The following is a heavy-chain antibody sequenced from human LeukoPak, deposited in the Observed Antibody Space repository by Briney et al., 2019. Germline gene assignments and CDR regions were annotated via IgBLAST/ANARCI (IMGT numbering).Heavy chain of an antibody. CDR3: ARDRDGGYCSSTSCPPHYYYYMDV. Sequence: GASVKVSCKASGGTFSSYAISWVRQAPGQGLEWMGGIIPIFGTANYAQKFQGRVTITTDESTSTAYMELSSLRSEDTAVYYCARDRDGGYCSSTSCPPHYYYYMDVWGKGTTVTVSS. CDR2: IIPIFGTA. V-gene: IGHV1-69*05. J-gene: IGHJ6*03. D-gene: IGHD2-2*01. CDR1: GGTFSSYA.